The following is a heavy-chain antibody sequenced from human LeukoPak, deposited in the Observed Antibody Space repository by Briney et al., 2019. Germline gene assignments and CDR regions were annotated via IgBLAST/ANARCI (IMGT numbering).Heavy chain of an antibody. CDR1: GFTFSSFA. CDR2: ISASGGST. Sequence: PGGSLRLSCAASGFTFSSFATSWVRQAPGKGLEWVSGISASGGSTYYADSVKGRFTFSRDNSKNTLYLQMNSLRAEDTAVYYCAKGFYDNSASGVFDIWGQGTMVTVSS. CDR3: AKGFYDNSASGVFDI. J-gene: IGHJ3*02. D-gene: IGHD3-22*01. V-gene: IGHV3-23*01.